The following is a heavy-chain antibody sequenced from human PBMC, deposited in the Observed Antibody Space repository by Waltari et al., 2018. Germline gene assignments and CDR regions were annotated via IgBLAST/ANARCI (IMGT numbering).Heavy chain of an antibody. V-gene: IGHV3-49*04. CDR2: IRSNDYTGGT. D-gene: IGHD5-12*01. Sequence: EVQLVESGGDMVQPGRSRRLSCTGSGFTFRNYEIKWVRQAPGKGLEWVGFIRSNDYTGGTSFAASVGGRFTISRDDSKRTAYLQMNALQTDDSATYYCTREDDGNDSGAFDLWGQGTLVTVSS. CDR3: TREDDGNDSGAFDL. J-gene: IGHJ3*01. CDR1: GFTFRNYE.